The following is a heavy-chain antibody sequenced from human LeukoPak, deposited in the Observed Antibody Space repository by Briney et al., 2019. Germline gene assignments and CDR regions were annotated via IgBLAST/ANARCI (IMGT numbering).Heavy chain of an antibody. CDR3: ARGVGYAGRNWFDP. V-gene: IGHV4-59*01. Sequence: SETLSLTCTVSNGSITSYYGAWIRQSPRKGLEWIWYVYYRGTTNYNPSLNSRVTIPVDTYKNQFSLQLSSVATADTAVYCCARGVGYAGRNWFDPWCHGILVTVSS. J-gene: IGHJ5*02. CDR2: VYYRGTT. D-gene: IGHD3-10*01. CDR1: NGSITSYY.